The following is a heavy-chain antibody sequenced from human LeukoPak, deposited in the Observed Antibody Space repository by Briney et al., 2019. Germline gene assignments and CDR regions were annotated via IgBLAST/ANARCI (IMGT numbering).Heavy chain of an antibody. CDR2: ISGSGGST. D-gene: IGHD2-21*02. Sequence: GGSLRLSCAASGFTFSSYGMSWVRQAPGKGLEWVSAISGSGGSTYYADSVKGRFTISRDNSKNTLYLQMNSLRAEDTAVYYCANQIVVTAIRWFDPWGQGTLVTVSS. J-gene: IGHJ5*02. CDR3: ANQIVVTAIRWFDP. CDR1: GFTFSSYG. V-gene: IGHV3-23*01.